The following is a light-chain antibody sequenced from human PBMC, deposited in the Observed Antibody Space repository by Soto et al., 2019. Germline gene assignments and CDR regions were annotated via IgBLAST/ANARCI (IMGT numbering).Light chain of an antibody. J-gene: IGKJ5*01. CDR1: QTESRN. CDR2: DIS. Sequence: EVVMTQSPATLSVSPGERATLSCRASQTESRNLAWYQQRPGQAPRHLIYDISNRATDVPARFSGSGSETEFTLTIRSLQSEDFAVYFCQQYNNWPSFGEGTGLEIK. V-gene: IGKV3-15*01. CDR3: QQYNNWPS.